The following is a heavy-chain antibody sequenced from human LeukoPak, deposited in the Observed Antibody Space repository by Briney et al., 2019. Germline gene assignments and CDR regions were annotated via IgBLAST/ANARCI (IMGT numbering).Heavy chain of an antibody. CDR2: IYSGGST. Sequence: GGSLRLSCAASGFTVSSNYMSWVRQAPGKGLEWVSVIYSGGSTYYADSVKGRFTISRDNSKNTLYLQMNSLRAEDTAVYYCARVSSSGWYPDWYFDLWGRGTLVTVSS. D-gene: IGHD6-19*01. V-gene: IGHV3-66*01. J-gene: IGHJ2*01. CDR1: GFTVSSNY. CDR3: ARVSSSGWYPDWYFDL.